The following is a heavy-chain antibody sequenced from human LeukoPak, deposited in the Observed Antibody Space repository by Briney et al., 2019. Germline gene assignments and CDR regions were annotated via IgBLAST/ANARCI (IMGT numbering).Heavy chain of an antibody. CDR1: GYTFTSYG. Sequence: GPSVKVSCKASGYTFTSYGIGWVRQAPGQGLEWMGWISADKTNTNYAQNLQGRVTVTTDTSTSTAYMELRSLRSDDTAVYYCARRAAVVGPLYYFDNWGQGTLITVSS. D-gene: IGHD6-19*01. CDR2: ISADKTNT. V-gene: IGHV1-18*01. CDR3: ARRAAVVGPLYYFDN. J-gene: IGHJ4*02.